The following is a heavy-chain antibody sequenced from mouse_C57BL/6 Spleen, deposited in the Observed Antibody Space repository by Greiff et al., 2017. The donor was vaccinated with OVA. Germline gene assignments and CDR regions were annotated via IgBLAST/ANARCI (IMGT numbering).Heavy chain of an antibody. V-gene: IGHV1-52*01. D-gene: IGHD2-4*01. Sequence: VKLQQPGAELVRPGSSVKLSCKASGYTFTSYWMHWVKQRPIQGLEWIGNIDPSDSETHYNQKFKDKATLTVDKSSSTAYMQLSSLTSEDSAVYYCARAPYDYDVFYYAMDYWGQGTSVTVSS. CDR2: IDPSDSET. J-gene: IGHJ4*01. CDR1: GYTFTSYW. CDR3: ARAPYDYDVFYYAMDY.